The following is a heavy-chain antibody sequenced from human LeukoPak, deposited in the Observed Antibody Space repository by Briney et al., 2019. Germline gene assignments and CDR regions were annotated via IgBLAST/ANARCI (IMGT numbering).Heavy chain of an antibody. V-gene: IGHV3-20*04. D-gene: IGHD6-19*01. J-gene: IGHJ6*03. Sequence: PGGSLRLSCAASGFAFDDYGMSWVRQAPGKGLEWVSGITWNGGSTGYAGSVKGRFTISRDNAKNSLYLQMNSLRAEDTALYYGAKVLYSSGWWTPSAYYYYGDVWGKENTVTVSS. CDR3: AKVLYSSGWWTPSAYYYYGDV. CDR2: ITWNGGST. CDR1: GFAFDDYG.